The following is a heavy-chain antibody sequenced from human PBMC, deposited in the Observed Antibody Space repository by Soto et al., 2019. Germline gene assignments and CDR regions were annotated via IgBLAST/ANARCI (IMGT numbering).Heavy chain of an antibody. J-gene: IGHJ4*02. CDR1: GFTFSSYA. Sequence: SLRLSCAASGFTFSSYAMSWVRQAPGKGLEWVSAISGSGGSTYYADSVKGRFTISRDNSKNTLYLQMNSLRAEDTAVYYCAKVWLRHDYGDYAPSPYFDYWGQGTLVTVSS. D-gene: IGHD4-17*01. V-gene: IGHV3-23*01. CDR3: AKVWLRHDYGDYAPSPYFDY. CDR2: ISGSGGST.